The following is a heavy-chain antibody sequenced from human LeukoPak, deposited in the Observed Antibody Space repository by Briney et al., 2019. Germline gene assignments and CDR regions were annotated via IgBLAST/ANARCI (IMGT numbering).Heavy chain of an antibody. V-gene: IGHV1-46*01. Sequence: ASLKVSCKTSGYTFTTYYIHWVRQAPGQGLEWMGSIYCSDGSTIYGQKFQGRVTITRDTSTSTVYMDLSGLRSEDTAVYYCARDWELTYWGQGTLVTVSS. J-gene: IGHJ4*02. CDR3: ARDWELTY. CDR2: IYCSDGST. CDR1: GYTFTTYY. D-gene: IGHD1-7*01.